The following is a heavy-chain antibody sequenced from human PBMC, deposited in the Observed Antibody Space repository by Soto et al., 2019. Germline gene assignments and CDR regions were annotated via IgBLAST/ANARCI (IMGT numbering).Heavy chain of an antibody. J-gene: IGHJ4*02. CDR2: ISWNSGSI. Sequence: GGSLILSCAASGFTFYDYAMHWVRQAPGKGLEWVSGISWNSGSIGYADSVKGRFTISRDNAKNSLYLQMNSLRAEDTALYYCAKDQTPYSSHIDYWGQGTLVTVSS. D-gene: IGHD6-13*01. CDR1: GFTFYDYA. CDR3: AKDQTPYSSHIDY. V-gene: IGHV3-9*01.